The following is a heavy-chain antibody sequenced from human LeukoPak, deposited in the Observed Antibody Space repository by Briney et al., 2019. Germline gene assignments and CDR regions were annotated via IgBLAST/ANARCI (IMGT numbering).Heavy chain of an antibody. CDR2: ISWNSGSI. J-gene: IGHJ4*02. D-gene: IGHD6-19*01. V-gene: IGHV3-9*01. CDR1: GFTFDDYA. CDR3: ARGSGYSSGWY. Sequence: GRSLRLSCAASGFTFDDYAMHWVRQAPGKGLEWVSGISWNSGSIGYADSVKGRFTISRDNAKNSLYLQMDSLRAEDTAVYYCARGSGYSSGWYWGQGTLVTVSS.